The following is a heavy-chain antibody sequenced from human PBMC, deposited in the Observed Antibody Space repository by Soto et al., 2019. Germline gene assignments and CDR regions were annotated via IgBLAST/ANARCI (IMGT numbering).Heavy chain of an antibody. CDR3: ARGSSIAGLYYGMDV. CDR1: GCSISSGGYY. CDR2: NYYSGIT. V-gene: IGHV4-31*03. J-gene: IGHJ6*02. Sequence: TLSLTCTVSGCSISSGGYYWTWIRQHPGKGLEWIGYNYYSGITYYNPSLKSRVTISLDTSKNQFSLKLSSVTAADTAVYYCARGSSIAGLYYGMDVWGQGTTVTVS. D-gene: IGHD6-6*01.